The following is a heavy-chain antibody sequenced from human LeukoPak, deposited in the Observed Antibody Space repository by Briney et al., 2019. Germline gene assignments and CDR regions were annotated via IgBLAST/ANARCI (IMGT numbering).Heavy chain of an antibody. V-gene: IGHV3-23*01. J-gene: IGHJ4*02. CDR2: ISGSGGST. D-gene: IGHD5-24*01. CDR3: AKYRLQGPSWRASSDY. Sequence: GGSLRLSCAASGFTFDDYAMHWVRQAPGKGLEWVSAISGSGGSTYYADSVKGRFTISRDNSKNTLYLQMNSLRAEDTAVYYCAKYRLQGPSWRASSDYWGQGTLVTVSS. CDR1: GFTFDDYA.